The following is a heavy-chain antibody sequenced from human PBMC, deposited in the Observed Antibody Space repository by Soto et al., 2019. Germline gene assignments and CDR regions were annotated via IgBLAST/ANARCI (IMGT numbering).Heavy chain of an antibody. CDR2: MHYSGNT. CDR3: ARHGGNKFDY. J-gene: IGHJ4*02. Sequence: QPQLQESGPGLVKPSETLSLTCTVSGGSIISDHYYWAWIRQPPGKGLEWIGNMHYSGNTYQNPSLKSRVILFVDTSKNQFSRPLSSVTDADKAVYYCARHGGNKFDYWGQGTLVTVSS. V-gene: IGHV4-39*01. CDR1: GGSIISDHYY. D-gene: IGHD3-16*01.